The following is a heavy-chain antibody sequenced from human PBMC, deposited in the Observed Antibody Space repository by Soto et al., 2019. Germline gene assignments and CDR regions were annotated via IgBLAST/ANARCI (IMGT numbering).Heavy chain of an antibody. D-gene: IGHD1-26*01. V-gene: IGHV1-24*01. CDR3: ATATPRIVGAIGGFDY. Sequence: ASVKVSCKVSGYTLTELSMHWVRQAPGKGLEWMGGFDPEDGETIYAQKFQGRVTMTEDTSTDTAYMELSSLRSEDTAVYYCATATPRIVGAIGGFDYWGQGTLVTVSA. CDR1: GYTLTELS. CDR2: FDPEDGET. J-gene: IGHJ4*02.